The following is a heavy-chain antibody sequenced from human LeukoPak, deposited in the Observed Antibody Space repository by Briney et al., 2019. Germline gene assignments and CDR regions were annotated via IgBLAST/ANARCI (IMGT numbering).Heavy chain of an antibody. CDR1: GGSISGYY. Sequence: SETLSLTCTGSGGSISGYYWSWLRQPAGKGLKWSMRIYTRGSTNYNPSLKSRVTMSVGTSKNHFSLKLSSVTAADTAVYYCARDAPLDDSSGYYLDYWGQGTLVTVSS. J-gene: IGHJ4*02. CDR3: ARDAPLDDSSGYYLDY. CDR2: IYTRGST. V-gene: IGHV4-4*07. D-gene: IGHD3-22*01.